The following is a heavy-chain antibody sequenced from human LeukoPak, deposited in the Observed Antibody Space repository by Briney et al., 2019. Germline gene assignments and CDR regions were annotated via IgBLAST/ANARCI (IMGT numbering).Heavy chain of an antibody. Sequence: GGSLRLSCAGTVFTFNKYLMNWVRESPGEGREGVANIKQDGSEKHYVGSVKGRLTISRDNAKTSLYLQLNSLRADDPAVHYCASRVGSRRGFDYWGQGTLVTVSS. CDR1: VFTFNKYL. D-gene: IGHD1-26*01. CDR2: IKQDGSEK. V-gene: IGHV3-7*01. CDR3: ASRVGSRRGFDY. J-gene: IGHJ4*02.